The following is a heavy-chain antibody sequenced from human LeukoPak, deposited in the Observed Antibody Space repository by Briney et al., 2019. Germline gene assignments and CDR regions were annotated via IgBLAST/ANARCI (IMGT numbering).Heavy chain of an antibody. CDR1: GYTFTGYY. CDR2: INPNGGGT. CDR3: AREPSFTMVRGSL. J-gene: IGHJ4*02. V-gene: IGHV1-2*02. D-gene: IGHD3-10*01. Sequence: ASVKVSCKASGYTFTGYYMHWVRQAPGQGLEWMGWINPNGGGTNYAQKFQGRVTMTRDTSISTAYMELSRLRSDDTAVYYCAREPSFTMVRGSLWGQGTLVTVSS.